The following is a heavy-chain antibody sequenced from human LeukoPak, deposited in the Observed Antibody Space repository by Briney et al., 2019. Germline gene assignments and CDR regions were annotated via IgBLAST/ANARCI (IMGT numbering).Heavy chain of an antibody. CDR1: GGSISSSSYY. Sequence: PSETLSLTCTVSGGSISSSSYYWGWIRQPPGKGLEWIGSIYYSGSTYYNPSLKSRVTISVDTSKNQFSLKLSSVTAADTAVYYCARNRFEVGAIVGMDVWGQGTTVTVSS. J-gene: IGHJ6*02. D-gene: IGHD1-26*01. CDR2: IYYSGST. CDR3: ARNRFEVGAIVGMDV. V-gene: IGHV4-39*07.